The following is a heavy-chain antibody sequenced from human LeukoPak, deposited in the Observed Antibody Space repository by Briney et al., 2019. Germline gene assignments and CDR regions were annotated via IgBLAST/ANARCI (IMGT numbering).Heavy chain of an antibody. J-gene: IGHJ3*02. V-gene: IGHV4-34*01. CDR3: ARAYSSSWCDAFDI. Sequence: SETLSLTCAVYGGSFSGYYWSWIRQPPGKGLEWIGTIYHSGSAYYNPSLKSRVTISVDTSKNQFSLRLTSVTAADTAVYYCARAYSSSWCDAFDIWGQGTMVTVSS. D-gene: IGHD6-13*01. CDR2: IYHSGSA. CDR1: GGSFSGYY.